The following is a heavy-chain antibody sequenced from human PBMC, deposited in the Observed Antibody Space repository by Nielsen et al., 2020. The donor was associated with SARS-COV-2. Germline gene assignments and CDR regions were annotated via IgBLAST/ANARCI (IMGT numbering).Heavy chain of an antibody. J-gene: IGHJ4*02. CDR1: GYSISSDYY. CDR3: ASRFFLDY. V-gene: IGHV4-38-2*02. CDR2: IYHSGST. Sequence: SETLSLTCTVSGYSISSDYYWGWIRQPPGKGLEWIGSIYHSGSTYYNPSLKSRVTMSVDTSKNQFSLRLSSVTAADTAVYYCASRFFLDYWGQGTLVTVSS. D-gene: IGHD3-3*01.